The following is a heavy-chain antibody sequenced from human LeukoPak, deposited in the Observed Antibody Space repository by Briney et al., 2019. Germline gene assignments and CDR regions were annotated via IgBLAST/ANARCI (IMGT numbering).Heavy chain of an antibody. J-gene: IGHJ3*02. Sequence: ASVKVSCKASGYTFTSYGISWVRQAPGQGLEWMGWISAYNGNTNYAQKLQGGVTMTTDTSTSTAYMELRSLRSDDTAVYYCARLVVPAAIPNDAFDIWGQGTMVTVSS. V-gene: IGHV1-18*01. D-gene: IGHD2-2*01. CDR1: GYTFTSYG. CDR3: ARLVVPAAIPNDAFDI. CDR2: ISAYNGNT.